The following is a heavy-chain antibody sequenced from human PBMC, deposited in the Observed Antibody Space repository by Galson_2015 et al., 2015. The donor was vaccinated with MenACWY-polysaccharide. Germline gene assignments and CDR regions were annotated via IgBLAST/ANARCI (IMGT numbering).Heavy chain of an antibody. CDR1: GYTFTSYD. CDR2: MNSNSGDT. V-gene: IGHV1-8*01. D-gene: IGHD7-27*01. Sequence: SVKVSCKASGYTFTSYDINWVRQATGQGLEWMGWMNSNSGDTGYAQKFQGRVTMTRSTSISTAYMELSNLRSEDTAVHYCVRGPRNWGFDYWGQGTLVTVSS. CDR3: VRGPRNWGFDY. J-gene: IGHJ4*02.